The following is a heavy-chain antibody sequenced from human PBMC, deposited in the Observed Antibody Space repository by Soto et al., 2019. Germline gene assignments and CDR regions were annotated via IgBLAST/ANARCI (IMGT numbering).Heavy chain of an antibody. CDR2: ISWNSGSI. CDR1: GFTFADYA. V-gene: IGHV3-9*01. Sequence: EVQLVESGGDLEQPGRSLRLSWAASGFTFADYAMHWVRQGPGKGLEWVSGISWNSGSIAYADSVKGRFTISRDNAKNSLYLQMNSLRAEDTGLYYCAKEGGQWELPQDGFDIVGRGTMVTVSS. J-gene: IGHJ3*02. CDR3: AKEGGQWELPQDGFDI. D-gene: IGHD1-26*01.